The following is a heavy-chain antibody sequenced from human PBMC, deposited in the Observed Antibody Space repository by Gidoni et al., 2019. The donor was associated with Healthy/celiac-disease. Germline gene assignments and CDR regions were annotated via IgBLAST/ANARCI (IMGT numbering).Heavy chain of an antibody. CDR2: IYYSWST. V-gene: IGHV4-31*03. CDR3: ARVTCISRYGMDV. J-gene: IGHJ6*02. Sequence: QVQLQESGPGLVKPSQTLSLTCTVSDHSISSGGYYWSWIRQHPGKGLEWIGYIYYSWSTYYNPSLKSRVTISVDTSKNQFSLKLSSVTAADTAVYYCARVTCISRYGMDVWGQGTTXTVSS. D-gene: IGHD2-8*01. CDR1: DHSISSGGYY.